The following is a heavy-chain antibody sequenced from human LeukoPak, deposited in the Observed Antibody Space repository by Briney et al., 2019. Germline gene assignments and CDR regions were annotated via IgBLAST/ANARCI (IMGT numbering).Heavy chain of an antibody. D-gene: IGHD3-10*01. J-gene: IGHJ4*02. CDR1: GFTFSGSA. Sequence: GGSLRLSCAASGFTFSGSAMHWVRQASGKGLEWVGRIRSKANSYATAYAASVKGRFTISRDDSKNTTYLQMNSLKTEDTAVYYCTSRRLLSYYGSGRTRSDYWGQGTLVTVSS. V-gene: IGHV3-73*01. CDR2: IRSKANSYAT. CDR3: TSRRLLSYYGSGRTRSDY.